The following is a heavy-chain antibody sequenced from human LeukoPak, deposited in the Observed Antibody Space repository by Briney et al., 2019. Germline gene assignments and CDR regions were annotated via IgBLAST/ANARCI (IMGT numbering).Heavy chain of an antibody. V-gene: IGHV4-39*01. CDR2: IYYSGST. D-gene: IGHD6-13*01. J-gene: IGHJ5*02. Sequence: PSETLSLTCTVSGGSISSSSYYWGWIRQPPGKGLEWIGSIYYSGSTYYNPSLKSRVTISVDTSKNQFSLKLSSVTAADTAVYYCAPYSSSWYWFDPWGQGTLVTVSS. CDR1: GGSISSSSYY. CDR3: APYSSSWYWFDP.